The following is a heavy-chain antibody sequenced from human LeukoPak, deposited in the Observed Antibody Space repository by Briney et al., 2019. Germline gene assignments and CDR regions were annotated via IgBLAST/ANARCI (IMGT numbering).Heavy chain of an antibody. V-gene: IGHV3-11*01. CDR1: GFTFSDYY. CDR3: ERDARRPNH. Sequence: GGSLRLSWAASGFTFSDYYMSWLRQAPGKGLEWVAYIRTDGSTVSYADSLKGRFTISRDSTKNTLYLEMNSLRAEDTAVYYYERDARRPNHWGQGTLVTVSS. J-gene: IGHJ5*02. CDR2: IRTDGSTV.